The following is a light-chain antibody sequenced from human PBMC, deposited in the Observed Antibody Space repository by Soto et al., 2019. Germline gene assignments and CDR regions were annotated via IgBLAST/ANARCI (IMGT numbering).Light chain of an antibody. Sequence: DIQMTQSPSSVSASVGDRVTITCRTSQDITNYLVWFQQKPGKVPERLIYGATSLQSGVPSRFSGSGSGTEFTLTISSLQPEDFATYYCLQHNRYPWTFGQGTKGDI. J-gene: IGKJ1*01. CDR1: QDITNY. V-gene: IGKV1-17*03. CDR2: GAT. CDR3: LQHNRYPWT.